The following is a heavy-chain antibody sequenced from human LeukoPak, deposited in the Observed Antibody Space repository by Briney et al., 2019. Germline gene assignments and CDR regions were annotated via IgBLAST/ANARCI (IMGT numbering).Heavy chain of an antibody. CDR2: INHSGGT. D-gene: IGHD6-19*01. CDR1: GGSFSGYY. Sequence: SETLSLTWAVYGGSFSGYYWSWIRQPPGKGLEWIGEINHSGGTNYNPSLKSRVTISVDTSKNQFSLKLSSVTAADTAVYYCARGRVAGKPNDYWGQGTLVTVSS. J-gene: IGHJ4*02. CDR3: ARGRVAGKPNDY. V-gene: IGHV4-34*01.